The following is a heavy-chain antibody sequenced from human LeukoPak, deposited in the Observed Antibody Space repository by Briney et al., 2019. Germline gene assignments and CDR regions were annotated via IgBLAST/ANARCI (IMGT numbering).Heavy chain of an antibody. CDR1: GFTVSSNY. CDR2: IRQNGREK. D-gene: IGHD2/OR15-2a*01. V-gene: IGHV3-7*03. CDR3: ARGQFFYGWGMDV. Sequence: PGGSLRLSCAASGFTVSSNYMSWVRQAPGKGLEWVANIRQNGREKDLVDSVKGRFTISRDDATSSVFLQMNNVRVEDTAIYYCARGQFFYGWGMDVWGQGTTVTVS. J-gene: IGHJ6*02.